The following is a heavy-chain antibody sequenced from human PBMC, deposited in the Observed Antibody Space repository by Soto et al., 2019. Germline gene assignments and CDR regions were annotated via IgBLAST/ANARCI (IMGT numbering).Heavy chain of an antibody. Sequence: EVQLLESGGALVQPGGSLSLSCVASGFRFSTYAMNWVRQAPGKGLEWVSFISSSGGTTYYADSVKGRFTVSRDNSKDTLYLQTSSLRADDAAISYCAKDYRSDGLYDFDYWGQGTLVTVSS. V-gene: IGHV3-23*01. CDR3: AKDYRSDGLYDFDY. CDR2: ISSSGGTT. J-gene: IGHJ4*02. D-gene: IGHD3-16*02. CDR1: GFRFSTYA.